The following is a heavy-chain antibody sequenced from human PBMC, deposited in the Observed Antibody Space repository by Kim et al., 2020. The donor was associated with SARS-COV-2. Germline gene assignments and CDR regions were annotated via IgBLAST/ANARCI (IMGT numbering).Heavy chain of an antibody. J-gene: IGHJ4*02. CDR1: GFTFDDYA. D-gene: IGHD3-22*01. Sequence: GGSLRLYCAASGFTFDDYAMHWVRQAPGKGLEWVSGISWNSGSIGYADSVKGRFTISRDNAKNSLYLQMNSLRAEDTALYYCAKDIGGDSSRAFDYWGQGTLVTVSS. V-gene: IGHV3-9*01. CDR2: ISWNSGSI. CDR3: AKDIGGDSSRAFDY.